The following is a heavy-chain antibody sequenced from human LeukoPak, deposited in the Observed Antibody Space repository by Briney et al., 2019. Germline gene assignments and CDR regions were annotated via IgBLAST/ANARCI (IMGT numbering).Heavy chain of an antibody. CDR3: ARYITGDGFDI. V-gene: IGHV1-2*02. J-gene: IGHJ3*02. Sequence: GASVKVSCKASGYTFTGYYMHWVRQAPGQGLEWMGWINPNSGGTNYAQKFQGRVTMTRTTSINTAYMELSGLRSEDTAVYYCARYITGDGFDIWGQGTMVTVTS. CDR2: INPNSGGT. CDR1: GYTFTGYY. D-gene: IGHD1-14*01.